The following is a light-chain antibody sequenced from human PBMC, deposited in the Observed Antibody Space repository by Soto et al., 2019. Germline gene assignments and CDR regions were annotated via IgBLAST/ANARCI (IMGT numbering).Light chain of an antibody. V-gene: IGLV2-14*01. J-gene: IGLJ1*01. CDR3: SSYTSSSTPYV. CDR2: EVS. Sequence: QSALTQPASVSGSPGQSITISCTGTSSDVGGYNYVSWYQQHPGKAPKLMIYEVSNRPSGVSNRFSGSKSGNTASLTISGLQAEDEAYYYCSSYTSSSTPYVFGTGTKLTV. CDR1: SSDVGGYNY.